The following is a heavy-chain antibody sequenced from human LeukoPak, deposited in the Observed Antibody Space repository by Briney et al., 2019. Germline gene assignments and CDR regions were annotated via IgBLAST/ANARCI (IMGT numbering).Heavy chain of an antibody. V-gene: IGHV1-18*04. D-gene: IGHD2-15*01. Sequence: GASVKDSCKASGYTFTIYGISWVPQAPGQGLERMGWISAYNGNTNYAQKLQGRVTMTTDTSTSTAYMELRSLRSDDTAVYYCARGLPYCSGGSCYPVFDYWGQGTLVTVSS. CDR3: ARGLPYCSGGSCYPVFDY. CDR1: GYTFTIYG. CDR2: ISAYNGNT. J-gene: IGHJ4*02.